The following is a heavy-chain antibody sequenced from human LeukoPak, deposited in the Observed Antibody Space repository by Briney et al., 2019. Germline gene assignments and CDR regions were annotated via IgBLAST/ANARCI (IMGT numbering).Heavy chain of an antibody. CDR1: GFTFSSYG. J-gene: IGHJ4*02. D-gene: IGHD3-10*01. Sequence: HSGGSLTLSCAASGFTFSSYGMHWVRQAPGKGLEWVAVISYDGSNKYYADSVKGRFTISRDNSKNTLYLQMNSLRAEDTAVYYCAKTNMVRGVTGYYFDYWGQGTLVTVSS. V-gene: IGHV3-30*18. CDR3: AKTNMVRGVTGYYFDY. CDR2: ISYDGSNK.